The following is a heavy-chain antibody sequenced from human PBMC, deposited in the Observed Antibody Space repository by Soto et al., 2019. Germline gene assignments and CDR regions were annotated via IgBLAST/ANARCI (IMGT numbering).Heavy chain of an antibody. J-gene: IGHJ4*02. D-gene: IGHD3-22*01. CDR2: IYYSGST. Sequence: ASETLSLTCTVSGGSISSYYWSWIRQPPGKGLEWIGYIYYSGSTNYNPSLKSRVTISVDTSKNQFSLKLSSVTAADTAVYYCAATYDSSGYYYTFDYWGQGTLVTVS. CDR3: AATYDSSGYYYTFDY. V-gene: IGHV4-59*01. CDR1: GGSISSYY.